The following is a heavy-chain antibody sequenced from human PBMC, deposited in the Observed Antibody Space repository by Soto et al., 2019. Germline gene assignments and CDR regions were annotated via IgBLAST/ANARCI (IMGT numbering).Heavy chain of an antibody. V-gene: IGHV3-74*01. Sequence: GGTLRLSCAASGFTFGNYWMHWVRQAPGKGLVWVSRISDYGRINYADSVKDRFIISRDDARSELYLQLNDLRVEDTATYYCARGGLEPFDHWGQGALVTVSS. CDR1: GFTFGNYW. D-gene: IGHD1-1*01. CDR3: ARGGLEPFDH. J-gene: IGHJ4*02. CDR2: ISDYGRI.